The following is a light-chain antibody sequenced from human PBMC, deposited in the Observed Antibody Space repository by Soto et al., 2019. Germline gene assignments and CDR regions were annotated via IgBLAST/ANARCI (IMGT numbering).Light chain of an antibody. J-gene: IGKJ1*01. V-gene: IGKV3-15*01. Sequence: MTHSASTLPDSLGERATLSFSSSQDVRTNLAWYQQKPGQAPRLLIYDASTRATGVPARFSGSGSGTEFTLTISSLQSEDFAVYYCQEYDNWPPWTFGHGTMV. CDR2: DAS. CDR3: QEYDNWPPWT. CDR1: QDVRTN.